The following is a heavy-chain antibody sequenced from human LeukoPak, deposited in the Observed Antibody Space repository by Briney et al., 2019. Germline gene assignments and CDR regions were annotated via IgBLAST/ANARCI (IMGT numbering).Heavy chain of an antibody. V-gene: IGHV4-59*01. CDR1: GGSISGYY. D-gene: IGHD3-22*01. CDR3: ARDNDRSGYHSWYFDL. Sequence: SETLSLTCSVSGGSISGYYWSWIRQPPGKGLEWIGYIYYSGSTDYNPSLKSRVTISVDSSKNQFSLKMSSVTAADTAVYYCARDNDRSGYHSWYFDLWGRGTLVTVSS. CDR2: IYYSGST. J-gene: IGHJ2*01.